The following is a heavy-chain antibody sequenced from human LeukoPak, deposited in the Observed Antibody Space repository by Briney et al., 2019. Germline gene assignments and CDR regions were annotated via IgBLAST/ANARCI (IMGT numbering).Heavy chain of an antibody. J-gene: IGHJ4*02. CDR3: AHHRAGAPRARLFPY. D-gene: IGHD1-26*01. Sequence: PGGSLRLSCAAPGFTFSSYAMSWVRQAPGKGLEWVSAISGSGGSTYYADSVKGRFTISRDNSKNTLYLQMNSLRAEDTAVYYCAHHRAGAPRARLFPYWHQATMVIV. V-gene: IGHV3-23*01. CDR2: ISGSGGST. CDR1: GFTFSSYA.